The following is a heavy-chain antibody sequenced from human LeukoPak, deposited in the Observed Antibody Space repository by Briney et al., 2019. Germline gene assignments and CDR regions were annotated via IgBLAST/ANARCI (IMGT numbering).Heavy chain of an antibody. CDR3: ARDSDCSGGSCHEVDFDY. V-gene: IGHV3-48*01. J-gene: IGHJ4*02. CDR2: ISSSSSTI. D-gene: IGHD2-15*01. Sequence: PGGSLRLSCAASGFTFSSYSMLWVRQAPGKGLEWVSYISSSSSTIYYADSVKGRFTISRDNAKNSLYLQMNSLRAEDTAVYYCARDSDCSGGSCHEVDFDYWGQGTLVTVSS. CDR1: GFTFSSYS.